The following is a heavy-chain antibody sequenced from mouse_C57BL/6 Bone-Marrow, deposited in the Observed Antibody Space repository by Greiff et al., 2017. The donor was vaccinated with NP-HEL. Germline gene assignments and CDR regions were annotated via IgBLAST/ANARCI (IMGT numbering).Heavy chain of an antibody. CDR1: GFTFSSYG. CDR3: ARHGLSY. V-gene: IGHV5-6*02. CDR2: ISSGGSYT. Sequence: EVMLVESGGDLVKPGGSLKLSCAASGFTFSSYGMSWVRQTPDKRLEWVATISSGGSYTYYPDSVKGRFTISRDNAKNTLYLQMSSLKSEDTAMYYCARHGLSYWGQGTLVTVSA. D-gene: IGHD1-1*02. J-gene: IGHJ3*01.